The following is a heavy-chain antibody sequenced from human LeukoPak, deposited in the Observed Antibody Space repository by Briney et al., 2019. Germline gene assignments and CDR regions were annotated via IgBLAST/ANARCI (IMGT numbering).Heavy chain of an antibody. Sequence: PGRSLRLSCAASGFTFSSYSMNWVRQAPGKGLEWVSSISSWKDYIYYADSVKGRFAISRDNAKNSLYLQMNSLRVEDTATYYCARDGGYCVKGVCYFDYWGQGTLVTVSS. CDR1: GFTFSSYS. V-gene: IGHV3-21*01. CDR3: ARDGGYCVKGVCYFDY. J-gene: IGHJ4*02. CDR2: ISSWKDYI. D-gene: IGHD2-15*01.